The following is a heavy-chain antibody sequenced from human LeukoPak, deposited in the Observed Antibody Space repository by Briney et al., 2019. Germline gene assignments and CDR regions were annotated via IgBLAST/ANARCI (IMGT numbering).Heavy chain of an antibody. D-gene: IGHD3-3*01. Sequence: PSETLSLTCTVSGGSISSYYWSWIRQPPGKGLEWIGYIYYSGSTNYNPSLKSRVTISVDKSKNQFSLKLSSVTAADTAVYYCARVEWSTNPAAVDSWGQGPLATVSS. CDR2: IYYSGST. J-gene: IGHJ4*02. CDR1: GGSISSYY. V-gene: IGHV4-59*12. CDR3: ARVEWSTNPAAVDS.